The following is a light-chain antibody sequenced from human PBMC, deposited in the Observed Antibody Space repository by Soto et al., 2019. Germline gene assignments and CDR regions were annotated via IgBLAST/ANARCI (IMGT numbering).Light chain of an antibody. CDR3: ISYTGSSTSYV. J-gene: IGLJ1*01. V-gene: IGLV2-14*01. Sequence: QSALSQPASVSGSPGQSITISCSGTCSDVGSYDHVAWYQQFPGKTPKLMIYEVSNRPSGVSSRFSGSKSGNTASLTISGLQAEDEADYYCISYTGSSTSYVFGSGTKV. CDR2: EVS. CDR1: CSDVGSYDH.